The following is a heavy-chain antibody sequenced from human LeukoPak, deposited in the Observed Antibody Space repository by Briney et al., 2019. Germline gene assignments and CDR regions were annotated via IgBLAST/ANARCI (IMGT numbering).Heavy chain of an antibody. J-gene: IGHJ4*02. Sequence: SVKVSCKASGGTFSSYAISWVRQAPGQGLEWMGRIIPIFGTANYAQKFQGRVTITTDESTSTAYMELSSLRSEDTAVYYCARWGLLGDGLDYWGQGTLVTVSS. CDR1: GGTFSSYA. CDR3: ARWGLLGDGLDY. D-gene: IGHD5-24*01. V-gene: IGHV1-69*05. CDR2: IIPIFGTA.